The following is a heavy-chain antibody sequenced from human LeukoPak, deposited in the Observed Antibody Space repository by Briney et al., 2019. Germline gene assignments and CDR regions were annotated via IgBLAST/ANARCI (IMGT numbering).Heavy chain of an antibody. CDR2: ISGSGGTT. J-gene: IGHJ4*02. CDR3: AKDSVYGDYHIDY. CDR1: GFTFANYD. Sequence: GGSLRLSCTASGFTFANYDMSWVRQAPGKGLEWVSGISGSGGTTDYADSVKGRFSVSRDNSKNTLYLQMNSLRGEDTAVYHCAKDSVYGDYHIDYWGQGTLVTVSS. D-gene: IGHD4-17*01. V-gene: IGHV3-23*01.